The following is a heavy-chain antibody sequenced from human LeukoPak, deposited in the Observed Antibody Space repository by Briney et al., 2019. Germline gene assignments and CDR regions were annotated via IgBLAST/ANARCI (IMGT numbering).Heavy chain of an antibody. CDR1: GFTFSTFA. D-gene: IGHD3-3*01. J-gene: IGHJ4*02. Sequence: GGSLRLSCAASGFTFSTFAMIWVRQPPGKGLEWVSSIFPSGGEIHYADSVRGRFTISRDNSKSTLSLQMNSLRPEDTAVYYCATATIFGVVIYYWGQGTLVTVSS. CDR2: IFPSGGEI. V-gene: IGHV3-23*01. CDR3: ATATIFGVVIYY.